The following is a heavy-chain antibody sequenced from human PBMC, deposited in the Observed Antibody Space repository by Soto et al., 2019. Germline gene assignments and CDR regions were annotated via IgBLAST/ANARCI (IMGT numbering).Heavy chain of an antibody. Sequence: GASVKVSCKASGYTFTSYAMHWVRQAPGQRLEWMGWINAGNGNTKYSQKFQGRVTITRDTSASTAYMGLSSLRSEDTAVYYCARSIVVVTALDYWGQRTLVTGSS. CDR1: GYTFTSYA. D-gene: IGHD2-21*02. CDR3: ARSIVVVTALDY. J-gene: IGHJ4*02. CDR2: INAGNGNT. V-gene: IGHV1-3*01.